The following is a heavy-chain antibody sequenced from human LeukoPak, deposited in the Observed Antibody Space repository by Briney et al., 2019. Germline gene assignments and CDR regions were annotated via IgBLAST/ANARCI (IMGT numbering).Heavy chain of an antibody. Sequence: PRASVKVSCKASGYTFTNNYLHWVRRAPGQGLEWMGMIYPRDGSTSYAQNFQGRVTVTRDTSTTTVHMELRGLRSEDTAVYYCARDQEGFDYWGQGTVVTVSS. V-gene: IGHV1-46*01. CDR1: GYTFTNNY. CDR2: IYPRDGST. J-gene: IGHJ4*02. CDR3: ARDQEGFDY.